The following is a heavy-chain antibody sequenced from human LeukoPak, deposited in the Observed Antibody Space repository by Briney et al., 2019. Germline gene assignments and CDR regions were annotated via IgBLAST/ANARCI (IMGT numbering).Heavy chain of an antibody. J-gene: IGHJ4*02. CDR2: ISSSGSTI. CDR1: GFPFSDYY. Sequence: GGSLRLSCAASGFPFSDYYMSWIRQAPGKGLEWVSYISSSGSTIYYADSVKGRFTISRDNAKNSLYLQMNSLRAEDTAVYYCARVQPHYYDSSGYPPDYWGQGTLVTVSS. D-gene: IGHD3-22*01. V-gene: IGHV3-11*01. CDR3: ARVQPHYYDSSGYPPDY.